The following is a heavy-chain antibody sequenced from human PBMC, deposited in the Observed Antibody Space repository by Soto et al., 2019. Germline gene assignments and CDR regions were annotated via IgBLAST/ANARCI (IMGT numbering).Heavy chain of an antibody. Sequence: QVQLVQSGAEVKKPGSSVKVSCKTSGGTFRPSAISWVRQAPGQGLEWMGGIMPVFPTPDYAQKFQGRVTSTADESTGTAYMELSSLRSADTAVYYCARDKDRQQLGGNYYYIMDVWGQGTTVTVSS. D-gene: IGHD3-3*02. J-gene: IGHJ6*01. CDR2: IMPVFPTP. CDR3: ARDKDRQQLGGNYYYIMDV. V-gene: IGHV1-69*12. CDR1: GGTFRPSA.